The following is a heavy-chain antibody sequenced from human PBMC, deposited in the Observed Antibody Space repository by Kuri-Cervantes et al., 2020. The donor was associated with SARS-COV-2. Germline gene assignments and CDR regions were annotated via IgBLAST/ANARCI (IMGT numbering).Heavy chain of an antibody. CDR3: ARESTGEGAFDI. J-gene: IGHJ3*02. CDR1: GFTFSSYG. D-gene: IGHD7-27*01. CDR2: IRYDGSNK. Sequence: GESLKISCAASGFTFSSYGMHWVRQAPGKGLEWVAFIRYDGSNKYYADYVKGRFTISRDNSKNTLYLQMNSLRAEDTAVYYCARESTGEGAFDIWGQGTMVTVSS. V-gene: IGHV3-30*02.